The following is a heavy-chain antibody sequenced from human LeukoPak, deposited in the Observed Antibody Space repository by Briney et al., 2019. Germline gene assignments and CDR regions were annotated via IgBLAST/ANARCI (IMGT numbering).Heavy chain of an antibody. CDR1: RYTFTGYY. Sequence: ASVKVSCKASRYTFTGYYMHWVRQAPGQGLEWMGWINPNSGGTNYAQKFQGRVTMTRDTSISTAYMELSRLRSDDTAVYYCARMVRGVISGYFDYWGQGTPVTVSS. D-gene: IGHD3-10*01. CDR2: INPNSGGT. J-gene: IGHJ4*02. CDR3: ARMVRGVISGYFDY. V-gene: IGHV1-2*02.